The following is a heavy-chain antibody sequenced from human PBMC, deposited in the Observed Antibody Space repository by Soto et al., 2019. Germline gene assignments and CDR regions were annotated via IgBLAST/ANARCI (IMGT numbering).Heavy chain of an antibody. CDR3: TRDASRDSSARGWFDP. CDR2: ISSNSAYI. V-gene: IGHV3-21*01. D-gene: IGHD6-13*01. J-gene: IGHJ5*02. CDR1: GFTFRSFT. Sequence: GGSLSLSCAASGFTFRSFTMNWVRQAPGKGLEWVSTISSNSAYIYYTDALRGRFTISRDNAKNSLHLQMNSLRAEDTAVYYCTRDASRDSSARGWFDPWGPGTLVTVSS.